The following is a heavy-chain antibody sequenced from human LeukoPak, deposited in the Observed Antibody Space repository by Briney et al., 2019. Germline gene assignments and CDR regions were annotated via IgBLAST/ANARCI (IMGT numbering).Heavy chain of an antibody. J-gene: IGHJ4*02. Sequence: SETLSLTCTVSGGSISSGGYYWSWIRQPPGKGLEWIGEINHSGSTNYNPSLKSRVTISVDTSKNQFSLKLSSVTAADTAVYYCARERGVRVFDYWGQGTLVTVSS. D-gene: IGHD1-1*01. V-gene: IGHV4-39*07. CDR3: ARERGVRVFDY. CDR2: INHSGST. CDR1: GGSISSGGYY.